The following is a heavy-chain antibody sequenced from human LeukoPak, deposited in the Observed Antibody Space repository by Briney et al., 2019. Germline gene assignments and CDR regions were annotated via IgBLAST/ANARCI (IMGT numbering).Heavy chain of an antibody. CDR1: GFTFSSYT. CDR3: ARGPTFLTYSSSWYQRDFVDY. J-gene: IGHJ4*02. V-gene: IGHV3-21*01. D-gene: IGHD6-13*01. Sequence: QPGGSLRLSCAASGFTFSSYTMNWVRQAPGKGLEWVSSISGSSRHKYYADSVKGRFTISRDNAKNSLYLQMNSLRAEDTAVYYCARGPTFLTYSSSWYQRDFVDYWGQGTLVTVSS. CDR2: ISGSSRHK.